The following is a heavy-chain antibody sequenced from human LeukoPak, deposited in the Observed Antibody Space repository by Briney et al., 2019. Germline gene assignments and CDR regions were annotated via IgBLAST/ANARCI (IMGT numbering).Heavy chain of an antibody. Sequence: GGSLRLSCAASGIVFSTTAMNWARQSPGRGLEWVSAISGGGERTFYADSVKGRFTISRDNSKNMLYLQMNSLRVDDTAIYFCGKDGGQYSSGPEFDPRGQGALVTVSP. J-gene: IGHJ5*02. CDR1: GIVFSTTA. D-gene: IGHD6-19*01. V-gene: IGHV3-23*01. CDR3: GKDGGQYSSGPEFDP. CDR2: ISGGGERT.